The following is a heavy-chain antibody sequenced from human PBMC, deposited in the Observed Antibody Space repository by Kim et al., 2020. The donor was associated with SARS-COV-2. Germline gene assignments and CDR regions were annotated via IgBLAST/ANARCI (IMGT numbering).Heavy chain of an antibody. D-gene: IGHD3-22*01. CDR3: ARVGYYGGYPNY. J-gene: IGHJ4*02. Sequence: GGSLRLSCATSGFTFSDYNMNWVRQAPGKGLEWVSYISSSSSTIYYADSVKGRFTISRDNAKNSLYLQMNSLRPEDTAVYYCARVGYYGGYPNYWGQGMQVTVSS. V-gene: IGHV3-48*01. CDR1: GFTFSDYN. CDR2: ISSSSSTI.